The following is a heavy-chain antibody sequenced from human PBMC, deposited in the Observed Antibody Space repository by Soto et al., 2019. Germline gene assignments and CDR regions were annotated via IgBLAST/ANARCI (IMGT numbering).Heavy chain of an antibody. J-gene: IGHJ5*02. D-gene: IGHD3-10*01. CDR1: GGSISSSSYY. V-gene: IGHV4-39*01. CDR3: ARQVGRITMVRGVPPDNWFDP. CDR2: IYYSGST. Sequence: PSETLSLTCTVSGGSISSSSYYWGWIRQPPGKGLEWIGSIYYSGSTYYNPSLKSRVTISVDTSKNQFSLKLSSVTAADTAVYYCARQVGRITMVRGVPPDNWFDPWGQGTLVTVSS.